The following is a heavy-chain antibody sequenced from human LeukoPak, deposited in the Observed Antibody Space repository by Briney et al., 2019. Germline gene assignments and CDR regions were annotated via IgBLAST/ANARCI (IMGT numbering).Heavy chain of an antibody. Sequence: ASETLSLTCAVYGGSFSGYYWSWIRQPPGKGLEWIGEINHSGSTNYNPSLKSRVTISVDTSKSQFSLKLSSVTAADTAVYYCAREWGTLDAFDIWGQGTMVTVSS. V-gene: IGHV4-34*01. CDR2: INHSGST. J-gene: IGHJ3*02. CDR3: AREWGTLDAFDI. D-gene: IGHD3-16*01. CDR1: GGSFSGYY.